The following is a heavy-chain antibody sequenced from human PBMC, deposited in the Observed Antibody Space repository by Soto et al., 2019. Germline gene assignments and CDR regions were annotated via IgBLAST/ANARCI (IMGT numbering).Heavy chain of an antibody. CDR2: IIPIFGTA. CDR1: GGTFSSYA. CDR3: ARADTAMGLYYYYYGMDV. J-gene: IGHJ6*02. Sequence: QVQLVQSGAEVKKPGSSVKVSCKASGGTFSSYAISWVRQAPGQGLEWMGGIIPIFGTANYAQKFQGRVTITADKSTSTAYRELSSLRSEDTAVYYCARADTAMGLYYYYYGMDVWGQGTTVTVSS. V-gene: IGHV1-69*06. D-gene: IGHD5-18*01.